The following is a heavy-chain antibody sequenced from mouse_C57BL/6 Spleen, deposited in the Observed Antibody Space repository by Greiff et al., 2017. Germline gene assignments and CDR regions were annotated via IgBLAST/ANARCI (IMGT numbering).Heavy chain of an antibody. CDR2: ISYDGSN. Sequence: ESGPGLVKPSQSLSLTCSVTGYSITSGYYWNWIRQFPGNKLEWMGYISYDGSNNYNPSLKNRISITRDTSKNQFFLKLNSVTTEDTATYYCANDHYYGSSYWYFDVWGTGTTVTVSS. CDR3: ANDHYYGSSYWYFDV. D-gene: IGHD1-1*01. J-gene: IGHJ1*03. CDR1: GYSITSGYY. V-gene: IGHV3-6*01.